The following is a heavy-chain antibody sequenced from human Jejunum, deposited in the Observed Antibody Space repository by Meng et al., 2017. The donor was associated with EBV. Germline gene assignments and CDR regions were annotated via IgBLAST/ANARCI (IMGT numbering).Heavy chain of an antibody. Sequence: DGQLVEFGVGLVKPGGSLRLSCSASGFTFSSYSMNWVRQAPGKGLEWVSYISSGSSFIYYADSVKGRFTISRDDAKNSLSLQMNNLGADDTAVYYCVRDSSFNVHWGQGTLVTVSS. V-gene: IGHV3-21*02. CDR2: ISSGSSFI. CDR3: VRDSSFNVH. CDR1: GFTFSSYS. J-gene: IGHJ4*02. D-gene: IGHD3-16*02.